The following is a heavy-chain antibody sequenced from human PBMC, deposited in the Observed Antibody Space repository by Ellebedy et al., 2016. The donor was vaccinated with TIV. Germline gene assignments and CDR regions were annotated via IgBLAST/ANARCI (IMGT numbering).Heavy chain of an antibody. CDR3: ARDARFIDHQHNCFDP. D-gene: IGHD2-2*01. V-gene: IGHV3-11*01. CDR1: GFTFSDYY. CDR2: ISNSDSSI. J-gene: IGHJ5*02. Sequence: GGSLRLSCAASGFTFSDYYMSWIRQAPGKGLEWVSYISNSDSSIFYADSVRGRFTISRDNAKNLLYLQMKSLRADDTAVYYCARDARFIDHQHNCFDPWGQGTLVTVSS.